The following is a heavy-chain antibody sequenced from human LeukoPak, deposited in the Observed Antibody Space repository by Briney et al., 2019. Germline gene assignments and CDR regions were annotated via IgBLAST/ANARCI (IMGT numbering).Heavy chain of an antibody. Sequence: ASVKVSCKTSGYAFTSYGISWVRQAPGRGLEWMGWISPYNGKTNYAQNFQGRVTMTTDTSTSAAYMELRTLRSGDAAVYYRARGANYYDTSGSFDYWGQGTLVTVSS. V-gene: IGHV1-18*01. D-gene: IGHD3-22*01. J-gene: IGHJ4*02. CDR1: GYAFTSYG. CDR2: ISPYNGKT. CDR3: ARGANYYDTSGSFDY.